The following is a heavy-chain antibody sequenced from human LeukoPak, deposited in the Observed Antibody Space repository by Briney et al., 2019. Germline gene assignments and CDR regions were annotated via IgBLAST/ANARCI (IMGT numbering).Heavy chain of an antibody. CDR1: GFTFSSYA. V-gene: IGHV3-30-3*01. CDR2: ISYDGSNK. J-gene: IGHJ4*02. CDR3: ARALDHSGSSPFDY. Sequence: PGGSLRLSCAASGFTFSSYAMHWVRQAPGKGLEWVAVISYDGSNKYYADSVKGRFTISRDNSKNTLYLQMNSLRAEDTAVYYCARALDHSGSSPFDYWGQGTLVTVSS. D-gene: IGHD1-26*01.